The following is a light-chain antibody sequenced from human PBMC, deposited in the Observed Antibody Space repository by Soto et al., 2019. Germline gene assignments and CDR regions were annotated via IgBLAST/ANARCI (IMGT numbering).Light chain of an antibody. J-gene: IGKJ4*01. CDR3: QQYDNLPLP. CDR1: QDISNY. V-gene: IGKV1-33*01. CDR2: DAS. Sequence: DIQMTQSPSSLSASVGDRVTITCQASQDISNYLNWYQQKPGKTPKLLIYDASNLETGVPSRFSGSGSGTDFTFTISSLQPEDIETYYCQQYDNLPLPLGVGTKVEIK.